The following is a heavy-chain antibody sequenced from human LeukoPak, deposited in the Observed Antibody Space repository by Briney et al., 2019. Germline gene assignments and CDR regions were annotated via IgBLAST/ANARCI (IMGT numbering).Heavy chain of an antibody. CDR3: SRNYDILTGPIRVDY. CDR2: ISGSGGST. Sequence: RPGGSLRLSCAASGFTFSSYAMSWVRQAPGKGLEWVSTISGSGGSTYYADSVKGRFTISRDNSKNTLYLQMNSLKTEDTAVYYCSRNYDILTGPIRVDYWGQGTLVTVSS. V-gene: IGHV3-23*01. J-gene: IGHJ4*02. D-gene: IGHD3-9*01. CDR1: GFTFSSYA.